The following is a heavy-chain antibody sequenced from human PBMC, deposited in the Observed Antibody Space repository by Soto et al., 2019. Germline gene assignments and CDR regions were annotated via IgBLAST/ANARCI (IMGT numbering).Heavy chain of an antibody. CDR2: IYYSGST. D-gene: IGHD6-6*01. CDR3: ARDGYSSSSGYYYYYMDV. J-gene: IGHJ6*03. Sequence: SETLSLTCTVSGGSISSGVYYWSWIRQHPGKGLEWIGYIYYSGSTYYNPSLKSRVTISVDTSKNQFSLKLSSVTAADTAVYYCARDGYSSSSGYYYYYMDVWGKGTTVTVSS. CDR1: GGSISSGVYY. V-gene: IGHV4-31*03.